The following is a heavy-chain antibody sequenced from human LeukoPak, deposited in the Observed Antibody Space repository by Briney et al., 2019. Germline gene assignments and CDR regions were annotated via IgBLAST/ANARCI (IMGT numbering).Heavy chain of an antibody. CDR1: GYTFTSYY. CDR2: INPSGRWT. CDR3: AQRAGGYEAFDH. Sequence: ASVKVSCKASGYTFTSYYMHWVRQAPGQGLEWMGVINPSGRWTSYAPKFQGRVTMTRDMSTSTDYMELSTLRAEDTAVYYCAQRAGGYEAFDHWGQGTLVTVSS. J-gene: IGHJ4*02. V-gene: IGHV1-46*01. D-gene: IGHD5-12*01.